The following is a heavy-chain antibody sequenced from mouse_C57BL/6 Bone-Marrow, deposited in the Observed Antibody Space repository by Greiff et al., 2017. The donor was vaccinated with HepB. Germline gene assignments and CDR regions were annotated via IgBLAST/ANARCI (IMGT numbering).Heavy chain of an antibody. CDR1: GYSITSGYY. Sequence: DVQLQESGPGLVKPSQSLSLTCSVTGYSITSGYYWNWIRQFPGNKLEWMGYISYDGSNNYNPSLKNRISITRDTSKNQFFLKLNSVTTEDTATYYCARSLYYYGSSWNWYFDVWGTGTTVTVSS. V-gene: IGHV3-6*01. J-gene: IGHJ1*03. CDR3: ARSLYYYGSSWNWYFDV. CDR2: ISYDGSN. D-gene: IGHD1-1*01.